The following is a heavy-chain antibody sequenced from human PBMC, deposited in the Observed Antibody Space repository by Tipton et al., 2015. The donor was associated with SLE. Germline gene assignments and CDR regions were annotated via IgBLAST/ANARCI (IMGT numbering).Heavy chain of an antibody. CDR1: GGSISNGNYY. CDR3: ARDSSGLDY. V-gene: IGHV4-61*02. CDR2: IYTSGSA. J-gene: IGHJ4*02. D-gene: IGHD6-19*01. Sequence: LRLSCTVSGGSISNGNYYWTWIRQPAGKGLEWIGRIYTSGSAHYNPSLKSRVTISVGTSKNQFSLKLSSVTAADTAVYYCARDSSGLDYWGQGTLVTVSS.